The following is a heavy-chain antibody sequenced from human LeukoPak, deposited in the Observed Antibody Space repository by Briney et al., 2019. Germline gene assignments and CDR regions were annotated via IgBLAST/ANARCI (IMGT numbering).Heavy chain of an antibody. CDR2: INPNSGGT. CDR3: ARGPLRYFDWTSPGGWFXP. V-gene: IGHV1-2*02. CDR1: XYTFTGYY. D-gene: IGHD3-9*01. J-gene: IGHJ5*02. Sequence: GASVXVSCKXSXYTFTGYYMHWVRQAPGQGLEWMGWINPNSGGTNYAQKFQGRVTMTRDTSISTAYMELSRLRSDDTAVYYCARGPLRYFDWTSPGGWFXPWGXXT.